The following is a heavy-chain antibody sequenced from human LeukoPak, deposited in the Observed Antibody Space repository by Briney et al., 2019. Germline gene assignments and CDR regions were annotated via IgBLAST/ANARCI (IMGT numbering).Heavy chain of an antibody. Sequence: PGGSLRLSCAASGFTFSSYGMHWVRQAPGKGLEWVAVIWYDGSNKYYADSVKGRFTISRDNPKNTLYLQMNSLRAEDTAVYYCAKGSRIMITFGGVIVDAFDIWGQGTMVTVSS. CDR2: IWYDGSNK. J-gene: IGHJ3*02. CDR3: AKGSRIMITFGGVIVDAFDI. D-gene: IGHD3-16*01. CDR1: GFTFSSYG. V-gene: IGHV3-33*06.